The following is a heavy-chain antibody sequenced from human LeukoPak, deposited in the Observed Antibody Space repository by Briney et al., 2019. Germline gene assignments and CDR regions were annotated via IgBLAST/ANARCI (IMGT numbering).Heavy chain of an antibody. CDR3: ASSGYSSFDP. CDR2: IIPIFGTA. V-gene: IGHV1-69*05. CDR1: GGTFSSYA. D-gene: IGHD6-19*01. Sequence: ASVKVSCKASGGTFSSYAISWVRHAPGQGLEWMGGIIPIFGTANYAQKFQGRVTITTDESTSTAYMELSSLRSEDTAVYYCASSGYSSFDPWGQGTLVTVSS. J-gene: IGHJ5*02.